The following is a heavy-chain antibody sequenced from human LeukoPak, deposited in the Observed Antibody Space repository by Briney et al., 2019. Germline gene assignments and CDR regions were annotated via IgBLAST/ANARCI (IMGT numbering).Heavy chain of an antibody. Sequence: SETLSLTCAVYGGSFSGYYWSWIRQPPGKGLEWIGEINHSGSTNYNPSLKSRVTISVDTSKNQFSLKLSSVTAADTAVYYCARVLEGYCSGGSCYDFDYWGQGTLVTVSS. CDR2: INHSGST. CDR3: ARVLEGYCSGGSCYDFDY. CDR1: GGSFSGYY. J-gene: IGHJ4*02. V-gene: IGHV4-34*01. D-gene: IGHD2-15*01.